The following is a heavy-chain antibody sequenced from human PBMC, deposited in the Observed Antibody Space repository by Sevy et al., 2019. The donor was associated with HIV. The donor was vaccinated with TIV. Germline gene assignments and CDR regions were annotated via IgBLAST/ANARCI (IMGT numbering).Heavy chain of an antibody. CDR2: IYYSGST. V-gene: IGHV4-59*01. CDR1: GGSISSYY. CDR3: ARESYDILPGSRGMDV. J-gene: IGHJ6*02. Sequence: SQTLSLTCTVSGGSISSYYWSWIRQPPGKRLEWIGYIYYSGSTNYNPSLKSRVTISVDTSKNQFSLKLRSVTAADTTVYYCARESYDILPGSRGMDVWGQGTTVTVSS. D-gene: IGHD3-9*01.